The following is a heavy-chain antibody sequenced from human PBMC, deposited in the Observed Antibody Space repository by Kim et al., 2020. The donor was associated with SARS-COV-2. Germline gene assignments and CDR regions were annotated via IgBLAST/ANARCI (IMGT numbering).Heavy chain of an antibody. Sequence: ASVKVSCKASGYTFTSYDINWVRHATGQGLEWMGWMNPNSGNTGYAQKFQGRVTMTRNTSISTAYMELSSLRSEDTAVYYCARGRHYYEIILEAFDIWGQGRMVNAS. D-gene: IGHD3-22*01. J-gene: IGHJ3*02. CDR2: MNPNSGNT. V-gene: IGHV1-8*01. CDR3: ARGRHYYEIILEAFDI. CDR1: GYTFTSYD.